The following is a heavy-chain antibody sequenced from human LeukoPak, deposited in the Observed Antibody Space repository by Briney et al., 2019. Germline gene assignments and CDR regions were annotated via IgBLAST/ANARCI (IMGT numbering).Heavy chain of an antibody. CDR2: IKYDGNNK. Sequence: PGGSLILSCAVSGFSFSSYDMHWVRQAPGKGLEWVAAIKYDGNNKYYVESVKGRFTISRDNSRNILYLQMNSLRVEDTAVYSCSILAVASDFDYWGQGTLVTVSS. V-gene: IGHV3-33*01. J-gene: IGHJ4*02. CDR3: SILAVASDFDY. D-gene: IGHD6-19*01. CDR1: GFSFSSYD.